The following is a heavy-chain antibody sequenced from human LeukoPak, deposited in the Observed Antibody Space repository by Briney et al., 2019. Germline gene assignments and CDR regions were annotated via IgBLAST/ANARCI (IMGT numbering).Heavy chain of an antibody. CDR2: INPSGGST. CDR1: GYTFTTYY. Sequence: ASVKVSCKASGYTFTTYYLHWVRQAPGQGLEWMGIINPSGGSTIYAQKFKGRVTMTRDTSTSTVYMELSSLRSEDTAAYYCARVGVSGSGSQYYHYYGMDVWGQGTTVTVSS. V-gene: IGHV1-46*01. J-gene: IGHJ6*02. D-gene: IGHD3-10*01. CDR3: ARVGVSGSGSQYYHYYGMDV.